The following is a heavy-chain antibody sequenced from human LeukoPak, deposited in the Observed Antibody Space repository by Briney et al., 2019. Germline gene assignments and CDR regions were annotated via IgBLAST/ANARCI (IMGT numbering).Heavy chain of an antibody. CDR1: GYSFTSHW. Sequence: GESLKISCKGSGYGSGYSFTSHWIAWVRQMPGKGLEWMWIIYPRDSNTIYSPSFQGQVTISVDTSINTAYLQWISLKASDTAMYYCARHPIAAGGAYNWFDPWGQGTLVTVSS. CDR2: IYPRDSNT. D-gene: IGHD6-13*01. J-gene: IGHJ5*02. V-gene: IGHV5-51*01. CDR3: ARHPIAAGGAYNWFDP.